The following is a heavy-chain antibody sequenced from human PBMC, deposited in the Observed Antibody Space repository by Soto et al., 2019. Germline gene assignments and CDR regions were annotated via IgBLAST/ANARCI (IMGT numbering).Heavy chain of an antibody. J-gene: IGHJ6*02. CDR3: ARDRAGYYGSGTFYYYYGMDV. CDR2: IKQAGSEK. CDR1: GFTFSSYW. Sequence: GGSLRLSCAASGFTFSSYWMSWVRQAPGKGLEWVANIKQAGSEKYYVDSVKGRLTISRDNAKNSLYLQRNSLRAEDTAVYYCARDRAGYYGSGTFYYYYGMDVWGQGTTVTVSS. V-gene: IGHV3-7*03. D-gene: IGHD3-10*01.